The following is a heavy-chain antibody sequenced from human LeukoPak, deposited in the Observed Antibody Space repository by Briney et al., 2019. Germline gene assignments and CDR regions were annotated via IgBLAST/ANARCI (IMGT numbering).Heavy chain of an antibody. Sequence: SETLSLTCTVSGGSISSYYWSWIRQPPGKGLEWIGYIYHSGSTYYNPSLKSRVTISVDRSKNQFSLKLSSVTAADTAVYYCARARGGLDYWGQGTLVTVSS. D-gene: IGHD3-10*01. CDR3: ARARGGLDY. CDR1: GGSISSYY. J-gene: IGHJ4*02. CDR2: IYHSGST. V-gene: IGHV4-59*12.